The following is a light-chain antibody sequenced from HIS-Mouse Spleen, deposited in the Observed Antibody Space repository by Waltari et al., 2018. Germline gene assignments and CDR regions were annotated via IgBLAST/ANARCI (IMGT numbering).Light chain of an antibody. J-gene: IGLJ3*02. V-gene: IGLV2-11*01. CDR2: VVS. CDR1: SSDVGGYNY. CDR3: CSYAGSYTEV. Sequence: QSALTQPRSVSGSPGQSVTISCTGTSSDVGGYNYVSWYQQHPGKAPKLMFYVVSKRPAGVPDRFSGSKAGNTASLTISGLQAEDEADYYCCSYAGSYTEVFGGGTKLTVL.